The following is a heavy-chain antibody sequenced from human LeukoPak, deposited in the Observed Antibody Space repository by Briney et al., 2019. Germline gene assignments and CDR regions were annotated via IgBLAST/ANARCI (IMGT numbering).Heavy chain of an antibody. CDR3: ARDPKYSSSSYFYDY. D-gene: IGHD6-13*01. V-gene: IGHV3-11*01. CDR1: GFTFSDYY. Sequence: GGSLRLSCAASGFTFSDYYMSWIRQAPGKGLEWVSYISSSGSTIYYADSVKGRFTISRDNAKNSLYLQMNSLRAEDTAVYYCARDPKYSSSSYFYDYWGQGTLVTVSS. J-gene: IGHJ4*02. CDR2: ISSSGSTI.